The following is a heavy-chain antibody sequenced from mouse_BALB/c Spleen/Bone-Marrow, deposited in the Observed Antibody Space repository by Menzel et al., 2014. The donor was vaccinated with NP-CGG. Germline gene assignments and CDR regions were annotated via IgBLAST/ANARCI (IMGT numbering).Heavy chain of an antibody. J-gene: IGHJ1*01. D-gene: IGHD2-3*01. CDR3: TRSDGYYVPHWYFDV. V-gene: IGHV1S81*02. CDR2: INPGNGGT. Sequence: VKLVESGAELVKPGASVKLSCKASGYTFTSYYMYWVKQRPGQGLEWIGEINPGNGGTNFNEKFKSKATLTVDKPSSTAYMQLSSLTSEDSAVYYCTRSDGYYVPHWYFDVWGAGTTVTVSS. CDR1: GYTFTSYY.